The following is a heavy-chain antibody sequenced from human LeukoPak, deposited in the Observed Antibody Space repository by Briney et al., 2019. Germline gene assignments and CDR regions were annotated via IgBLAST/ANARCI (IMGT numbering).Heavy chain of an antibody. CDR1: GFTVSSNY. CDR3: ASCKDGYNYFGY. J-gene: IGHJ4*02. CDR2: IYSSGST. D-gene: IGHD5-24*01. V-gene: IGHV3-53*01. Sequence: GRSLRLSCAASGFTVSSNYMSWVRQAPGKGLEWVSAIYSSGSTYYADSVKGRFTISRDNSKNTLYLQMNSLRAEDTAVYYCASCKDGYNYFGYWGQGTLVTVSS.